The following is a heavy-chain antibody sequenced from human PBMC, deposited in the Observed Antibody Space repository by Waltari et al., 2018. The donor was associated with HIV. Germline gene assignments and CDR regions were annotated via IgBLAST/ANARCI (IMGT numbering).Heavy chain of an antibody. CDR2: VKSETEGGTT. V-gene: IGHV3-15*01. Sequence: EVQLVEFGGGLVKAGGSLSLSCAASGFTFTNPWMSWVRQAPGKGLEWVCRVKSETEGGTTDYAAPVKGRFTISRDDSKHTLYLQMNSLKTEDTAVYYCTTGDIVVVTDYWGQGTLVTVSS. CDR3: TTGDIVVVTDY. CDR1: GFTFTNPW. D-gene: IGHD2-21*02. J-gene: IGHJ4*02.